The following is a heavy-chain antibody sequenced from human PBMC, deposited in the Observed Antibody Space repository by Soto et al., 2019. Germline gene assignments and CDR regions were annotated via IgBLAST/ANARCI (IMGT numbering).Heavy chain of an antibody. CDR1: GYTFTSYG. Sequence: ASVKVSCKASGYTFTSYGISWVRQAPGQGLEWMGWISAYNGNTNYAQKLQGRVTMTTDTSTSTAYMELRSLRSDDTAVYYCARGPNPIITMIVVAPDYWGQGTLVTVS. CDR3: ARGPNPIITMIVVAPDY. J-gene: IGHJ4*02. D-gene: IGHD3-22*01. CDR2: ISAYNGNT. V-gene: IGHV1-18*01.